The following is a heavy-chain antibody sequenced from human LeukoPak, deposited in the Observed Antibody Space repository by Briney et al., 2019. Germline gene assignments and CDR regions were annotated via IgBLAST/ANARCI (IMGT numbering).Heavy chain of an antibody. CDR2: IYYSGST. J-gene: IGHJ4*02. V-gene: IGHV4-39*07. CDR3: ARVGDRYFDY. Sequence: SETLSLTCTVSGGSISSSSYYWGWIRQPPGKGLEWIESIYYSGSTYYNPSLKSRVTISVDTSKNQFSLKLSSVTAADTAVYYCARVGDRYFDYWGQGTLVTVSS. D-gene: IGHD4-17*01. CDR1: GGSISSSSYY.